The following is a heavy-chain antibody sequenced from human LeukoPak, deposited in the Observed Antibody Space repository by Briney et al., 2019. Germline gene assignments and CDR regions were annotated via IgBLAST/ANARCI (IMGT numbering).Heavy chain of an antibody. Sequence: SVKVSCKASGYTFTSYGISWVRQAPGQGLEWMGGIIPIFGTANYAQKFQGRVTITADESTSTAYMELSSLRSEDTAVYYCARVAVAGSVDYWGQGTLVTVSS. J-gene: IGHJ4*02. CDR2: IIPIFGTA. CDR3: ARVAVAGSVDY. D-gene: IGHD6-19*01. V-gene: IGHV1-69*13. CDR1: GYTFTSYG.